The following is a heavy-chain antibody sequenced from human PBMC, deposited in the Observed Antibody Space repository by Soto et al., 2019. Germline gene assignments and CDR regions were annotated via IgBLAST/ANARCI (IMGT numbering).Heavy chain of an antibody. V-gene: IGHV3-23*01. CDR3: AKEKPGRPSFDY. Sequence: GGSLRLSCAASSSTISSNDMCWLLQPPGRGLVWVSGISDRGDTTHYADSVKGRFTISVDTSKNTLYLQLNTLRADDTAVYYCAKEKPGRPSFDYWGQGTLVTVSS. J-gene: IGHJ4*02. D-gene: IGHD1-1*01. CDR2: ISDRGDTT. CDR1: SSTISSND.